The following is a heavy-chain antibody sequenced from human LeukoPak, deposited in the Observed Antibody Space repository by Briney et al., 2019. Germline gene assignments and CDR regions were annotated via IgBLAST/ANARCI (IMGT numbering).Heavy chain of an antibody. Sequence: GSLRVYCPTSGFTFSSYAMSLVRQAPGKGLEWPSAVSVAGGSTDYGDSVKGRFTISRDNSKNTLYLQMNSLRAEDTAVYYCAKAPLYYDYWQYYFDYWGQGTLVTVSS. CDR2: VSVAGGST. CDR3: AKAPLYYDYWQYYFDY. CDR1: GFTFSSYA. V-gene: IGHV3-23*01. J-gene: IGHJ4*02. D-gene: IGHD3-22*01.